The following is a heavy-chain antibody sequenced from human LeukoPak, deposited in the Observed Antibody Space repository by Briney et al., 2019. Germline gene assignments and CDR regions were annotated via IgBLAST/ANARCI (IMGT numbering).Heavy chain of an antibody. CDR3: AKRSDYGGDGNYFDY. Sequence: PGGSLRLSCAASGFSFSSFGISWVRQAPGKGLEWVSAISGRHSYIADSVKGRFTISRDNSKNTLYLQMNSLRAEDTAVYYCAKRSDYGGDGNYFDYWGQGTPVTVSS. V-gene: IGHV3-23*01. D-gene: IGHD4-23*01. CDR1: GFSFSSFG. CDR2: ISGRHSYI. J-gene: IGHJ4*02.